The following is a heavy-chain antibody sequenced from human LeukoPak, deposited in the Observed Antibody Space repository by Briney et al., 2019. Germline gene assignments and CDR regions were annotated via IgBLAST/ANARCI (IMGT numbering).Heavy chain of an antibody. Sequence: PSETLSLTCAVYGGSFSGYYWSWIRQPPGKGLEWIGEINHSGSTNYNPSLKSRVTISVDKSKNQFSLKLSSVTAADTAVYYCARGKSYYDYVWGSYRYTVGFDYWGQGTLVTVSS. CDR3: ARGKSYYDYVWGSYRYTVGFDY. D-gene: IGHD3-16*02. CDR1: GGSFSGYY. V-gene: IGHV4-34*01. J-gene: IGHJ4*02. CDR2: INHSGST.